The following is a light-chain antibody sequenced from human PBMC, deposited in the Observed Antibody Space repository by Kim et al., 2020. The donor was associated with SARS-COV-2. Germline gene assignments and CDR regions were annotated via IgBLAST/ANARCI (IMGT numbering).Light chain of an antibody. Sequence: ELTQPPSVSGAPGQRVTISCTGSSSNIGAGYDVHWYQQLPGTAPKLLIYGNSNRPSGVPDRFSGSKSGTSASLAITGLQAEDVADYYCQSYDSSLSGSGVFGTGTKVTVL. CDR2: GNS. J-gene: IGLJ1*01. CDR1: SSNIGAGYD. CDR3: QSYDSSLSGSGV. V-gene: IGLV1-40*01.